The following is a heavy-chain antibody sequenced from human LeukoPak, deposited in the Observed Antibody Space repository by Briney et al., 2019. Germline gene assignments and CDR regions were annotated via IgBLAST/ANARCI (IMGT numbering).Heavy chain of an antibody. CDR3: ARVTLTFSDAFDI. D-gene: IGHD3-3*02. Sequence: SETLSLTCAVYGGSFSGCYWSWIRQPPGKGLEWIGEINHSGSTNYNPSLKSRVTISVDTSKNQFSLKLSSVTAADTAVYYCARVTLTFSDAFDIWGQGTMVTVSS. CDR2: INHSGST. V-gene: IGHV4-34*01. J-gene: IGHJ3*02. CDR1: GGSFSGCY.